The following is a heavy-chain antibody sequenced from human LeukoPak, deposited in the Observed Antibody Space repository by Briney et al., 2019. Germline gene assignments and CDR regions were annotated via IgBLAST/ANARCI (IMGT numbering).Heavy chain of an antibody. CDR1: GFTFSSYS. CDR3: ARDLRSVEWFDP. Sequence: GGSLRLSCAASGFTFSSYSMNWVRQAPGKGLEWVSSISSSSSYIYYADSVKGRFTISRDNAKNSLYLQMNSLRAEDTAVYYCARDLRSVEWFDPWGQGTLVTVSS. V-gene: IGHV3-21*01. CDR2: ISSSSSYI. J-gene: IGHJ5*02. D-gene: IGHD5-24*01.